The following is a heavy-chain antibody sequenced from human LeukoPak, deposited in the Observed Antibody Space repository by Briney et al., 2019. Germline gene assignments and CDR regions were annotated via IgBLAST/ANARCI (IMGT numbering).Heavy chain of an antibody. J-gene: IGHJ5*02. Sequence: SETLSLTCTVSGGSISSSSYYWGWIRQPPGKGLEWIGSIYYSGSTYYNPSLKSRVTISVDTSKNQFSLKLSSVTAADTAVCYCARAYDSSGYTDPPSNWFDPWGQGTLVTVSS. CDR3: ARAYDSSGYTDPPSNWFDP. V-gene: IGHV4-39*01. CDR1: GGSISSSSYY. CDR2: IYYSGST. D-gene: IGHD3-22*01.